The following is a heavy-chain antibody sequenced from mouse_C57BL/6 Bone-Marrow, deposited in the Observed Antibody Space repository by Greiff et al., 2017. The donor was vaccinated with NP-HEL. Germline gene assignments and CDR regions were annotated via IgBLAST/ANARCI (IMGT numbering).Heavy chain of an antibody. CDR2: IYPTSGNT. CDR3: AGYHGYFDV. V-gene: IGHV1-81*01. Sequence: QVQLQQSGAELARPGASVKLSCKASGYTFTSSGIRWVKQRPGQGLEWIGEIYPTSGNTYYHEKFKGKATLTADKSSSTAYMELRSVTSEDSAVYFCAGYHGYFDVWGTGTTVTVSS. D-gene: IGHD2-2*01. J-gene: IGHJ1*03. CDR1: GYTFTSSG.